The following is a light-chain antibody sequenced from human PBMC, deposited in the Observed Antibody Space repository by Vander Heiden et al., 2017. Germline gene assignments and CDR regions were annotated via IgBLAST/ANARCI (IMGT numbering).Light chain of an antibody. Sequence: QSALTQPASVSGSPGQSITISCPGTSSAVGSYTLVSWYQQHPGKAPKLMIYEGSKRPAGVSNRFSGSKSGKTASLTISGLQAEDEADFYCCSYAGSSTFDVVFGGGTKLTVL. CDR1: SSAVGSYTL. CDR3: CSYAGSSTFDVV. CDR2: EGS. V-gene: IGLV2-23*03. J-gene: IGLJ2*01.